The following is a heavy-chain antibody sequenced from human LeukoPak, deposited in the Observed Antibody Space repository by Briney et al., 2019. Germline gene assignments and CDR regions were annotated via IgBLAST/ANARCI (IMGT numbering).Heavy chain of an antibody. J-gene: IGHJ3*02. CDR3: ARDIVPYDFWSGYYKNSAFDI. V-gene: IGHV3-33*01. Sequence: QSGGSLRLSCAASGFTFSSYGMHWVRQAPGKGLEWVAVIWYDGSNKYYADFVKGRFTISRDNSKDTLYLQMNSLRAEDTAVYYCARDIVPYDFWSGYYKNSAFDIWGQGTMVTVSS. D-gene: IGHD3-3*01. CDR2: IWYDGSNK. CDR1: GFTFSSYG.